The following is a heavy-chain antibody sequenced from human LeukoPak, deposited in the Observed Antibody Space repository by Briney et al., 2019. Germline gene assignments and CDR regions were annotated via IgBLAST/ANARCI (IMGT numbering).Heavy chain of an antibody. D-gene: IGHD2-2*01. J-gene: IGHJ4*02. CDR1: GFSFTNYW. Sequence: GGSLGLSCAASGFSFTNYWMHWVRQAPGKGLVWVSHINSDGSATRYADSVKGRFTISRDNSKNTLYLQMNSLRAEDTAVYYCARSRRDCSSTSCYLAYWGQGTLVTVSS. V-gene: IGHV3-74*01. CDR2: INSDGSAT. CDR3: ARSRRDCSSTSCYLAY.